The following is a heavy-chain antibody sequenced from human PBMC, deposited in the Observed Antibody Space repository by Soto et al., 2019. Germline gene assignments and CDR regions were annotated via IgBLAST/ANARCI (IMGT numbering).Heavy chain of an antibody. Sequence: QLQLQESGSGLVKPSQTLSLTCAVSGGSISSGGYSWSWIRQPPGKGLEWIGYIYHSGSTYYNPSLKSRVTISVDRSKTQFSLKLSSVTAADTAVYYCASSVAGLHSDFDYWGQGTLVTVSS. D-gene: IGHD6-19*01. J-gene: IGHJ4*02. CDR1: GGSISSGGYS. CDR2: IYHSGST. V-gene: IGHV4-30-2*01. CDR3: ASSVAGLHSDFDY.